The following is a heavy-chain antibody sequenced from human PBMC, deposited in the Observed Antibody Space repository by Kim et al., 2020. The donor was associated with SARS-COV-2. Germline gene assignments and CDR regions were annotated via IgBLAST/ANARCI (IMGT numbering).Heavy chain of an antibody. CDR1: GYTFTSYY. Sequence: ASVKVSCKASGYTFTSYYMHWVRQAPGQGLEWMGIINPSGGSTSYAQKFQGRVTMTRDTSTSTVYMELSSLRSEDTAVYYCARDRDYYGSGSYYNPPGYGMDVWGQGTTVTVSS. CDR2: INPSGGST. V-gene: IGHV1-46*01. D-gene: IGHD3-10*01. J-gene: IGHJ6*02. CDR3: ARDRDYYGSGSYYNPPGYGMDV.